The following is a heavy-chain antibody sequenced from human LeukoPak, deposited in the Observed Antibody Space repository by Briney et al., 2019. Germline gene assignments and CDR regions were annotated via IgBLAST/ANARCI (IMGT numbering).Heavy chain of an antibody. V-gene: IGHV3-21*01. CDR3: ARGETGSSGYDWVY. CDR1: GFTFSSYS. J-gene: IGHJ4*02. CDR2: ISSESAYI. D-gene: IGHD5-12*01. Sequence: GGSLRLSCVGSGFTFSSYSMNGVRQAPGKGLEWVSSISSESAYILYADLVKGRFTTSRDNAKNSLYLHLDSLRAEDTAVYYCARGETGSSGYDWVYWGQGTPVTVSS.